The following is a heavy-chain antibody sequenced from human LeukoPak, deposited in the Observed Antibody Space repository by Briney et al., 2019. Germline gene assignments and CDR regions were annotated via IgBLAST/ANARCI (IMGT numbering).Heavy chain of an antibody. J-gene: IGHJ4*02. Sequence: PSQTLSLTCAVSGGSISSGGYSWSWIRQPPGKGLEWIGHIYHSGSTYYSPSLKSRVTISVDRSKNQFSLKLTSVTAADTAAYYCASFYYGSGSYYRFDYWGQGTLVTVSS. CDR1: GGSISSGGYS. CDR3: ASFYYGSGSYYRFDY. D-gene: IGHD3-10*01. V-gene: IGHV4-30-2*01. CDR2: IYHSGST.